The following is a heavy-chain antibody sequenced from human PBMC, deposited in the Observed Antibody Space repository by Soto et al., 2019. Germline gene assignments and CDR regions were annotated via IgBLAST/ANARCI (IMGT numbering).Heavy chain of an antibody. J-gene: IGHJ4*02. CDR2: INPEGSER. D-gene: IGHD1-20*01. CDR3: ASDLNWQNF. Sequence: EVQLVESGGGLVQPGGSLRLSCAASGFTFSTYFMTWVRQAPGKGLELVATINPEGSERWYVDSVKVRFTISRDNAKNSLYLEMNSLRAEDTAVYFCASDLNWQNFWGQGSLVAVSS. V-gene: IGHV3-7*01. CDR1: GFTFSTYF.